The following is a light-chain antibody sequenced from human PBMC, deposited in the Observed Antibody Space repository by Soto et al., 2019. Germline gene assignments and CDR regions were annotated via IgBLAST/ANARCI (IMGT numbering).Light chain of an antibody. Sequence: EIVLTQSPGTLSLSPGERATLSCRASQSVSSSYLAWYQQTPGQAPRLLIYGASSRATGIPDRFSGSGSGTDFTLTISRLEPEDFAVYYCQSRITFGQGTRLEIK. V-gene: IGKV3-20*01. CDR3: QSRIT. CDR1: QSVSSSY. CDR2: GAS. J-gene: IGKJ5*01.